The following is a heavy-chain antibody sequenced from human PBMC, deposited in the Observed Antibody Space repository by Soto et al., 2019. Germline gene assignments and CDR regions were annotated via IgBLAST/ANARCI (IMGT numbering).Heavy chain of an antibody. J-gene: IGHJ3*02. CDR2: IIPILGIA. CDR3: ARSERPNDAFDI. CDR1: GGTFTSYT. V-gene: IGHV1-69*02. Sequence: QFHLVQSGAGVKKPGSSVKVSCKASGGTFTSYTIAWVRKAPGQGLEWMGRIIPILGIANYAQKFQGRVTITADKSTSTAYMELSSLRSEDTAVYYCARSERPNDAFDIWGQGTMVTVSS. D-gene: IGHD1-1*01.